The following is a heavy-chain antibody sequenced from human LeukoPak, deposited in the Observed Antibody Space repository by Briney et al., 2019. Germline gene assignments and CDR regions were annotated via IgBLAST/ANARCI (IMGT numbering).Heavy chain of an antibody. V-gene: IGHV3-9*01. D-gene: IGHD1-14*01. Sequence: GGSLRLSCAASGFTFDDYAMHWVRQAPGKGLEWVSGISWNSGSIGYADSVKGRFTISRDNAKNSLYLQMNSLGAEDTAVYYCARAQNRDVWGQGTTVTVSS. CDR3: ARAQNRDV. CDR2: ISWNSGSI. J-gene: IGHJ6*02. CDR1: GFTFDDYA.